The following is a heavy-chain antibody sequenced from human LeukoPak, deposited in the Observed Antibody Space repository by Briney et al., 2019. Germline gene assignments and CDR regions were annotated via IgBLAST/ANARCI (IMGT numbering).Heavy chain of an antibody. Sequence: GGSLRLSCAVSGITLSNYAMSWVRQAPGKGLEWVAGISGSGGGTHYADSVKGRFTISRDNPKNTVDLQLNSLRDGDTALYYCAKDSPLSQGRHPYYFDYWGLGTLVTVSS. V-gene: IGHV3-23*01. D-gene: IGHD3-16*02. CDR1: GITLSNYA. CDR3: AKDSPLSQGRHPYYFDY. CDR2: ISGSGGGT. J-gene: IGHJ4*02.